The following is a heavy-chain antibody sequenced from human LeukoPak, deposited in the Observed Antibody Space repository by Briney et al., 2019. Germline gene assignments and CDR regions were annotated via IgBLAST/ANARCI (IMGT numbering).Heavy chain of an antibody. CDR2: MSHSGST. CDR3: ARGRTSFDY. J-gene: IGHJ4*02. V-gene: IGHV4-59*01. CDR1: GGYISSYY. D-gene: IGHD4/OR15-4a*01. Sequence: SETLSLTCTVSGGYISSYYWSWIRQPPVKGLEWIGYMSHSGSTNYSPSLKSRVTISLDTSKNQFSLKLTSVTAADTAVYYCARGRTSFDYWGQGTLVTVSS.